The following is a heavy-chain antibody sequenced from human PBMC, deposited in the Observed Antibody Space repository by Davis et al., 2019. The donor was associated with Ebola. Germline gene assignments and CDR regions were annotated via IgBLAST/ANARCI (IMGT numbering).Heavy chain of an antibody. J-gene: IGHJ6*02. CDR2: INHSGSA. V-gene: IGHV4-34*01. CDR3: ARDSSGSPYGGLDV. Sequence: MPSETLSLTCNVSGGSFSNYFWTWVRQSPGKGLEWIGEINHSGSANYNRSLKSRVTVSIDPSKNHFSLKLTSVTAADAAIYYCARDSSGSPYGGLDVWGQGITVTVSS. CDR1: GGSFSNYF. D-gene: IGHD3-10*01.